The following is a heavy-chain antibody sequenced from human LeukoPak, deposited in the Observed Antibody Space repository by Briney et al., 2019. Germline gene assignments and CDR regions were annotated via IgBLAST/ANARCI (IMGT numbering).Heavy chain of an antibody. V-gene: IGHV3-11*06. J-gene: IGHJ3*02. Sequence: GGSLRLSCAASGFTFSDYYMSWIRQAPGKGLEWVSYISSSSSYTNYADSVKGRFTISRDNAKNSLYLQMNSLRAEDTAVYYCARGLGGYYGSFGDDALDIWGQGTMVTVSS. D-gene: IGHD3-10*01. CDR1: GFTFSDYY. CDR2: ISSSSSYT. CDR3: ARGLGGYYGSFGDDALDI.